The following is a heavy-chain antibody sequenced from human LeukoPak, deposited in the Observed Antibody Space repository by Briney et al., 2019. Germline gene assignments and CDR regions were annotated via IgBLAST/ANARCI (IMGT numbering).Heavy chain of an antibody. CDR1: GFTFSSNA. D-gene: IGHD1-26*01. CDR2: IGGDVRT. CDR3: AKGYSGSKPNWFDP. V-gene: IGHV3-23*01. J-gene: IGHJ5*02. Sequence: PGGSLRLSCEASGFTFSSNAMSWVRQAPGKGLEWVSGIGGDVRTHYADSVKGRFTISRDNSKNTMYLQMNSLRVEDTAVYYCAKGYSGSKPNWFDPWGQGTLVTVSS.